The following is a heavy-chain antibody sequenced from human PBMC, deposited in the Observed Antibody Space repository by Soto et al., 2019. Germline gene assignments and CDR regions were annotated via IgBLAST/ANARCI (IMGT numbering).Heavy chain of an antibody. V-gene: IGHV1-18*01. CDR1: GYTFTSYG. D-gene: IGHD2-2*02. CDR2: ISAYNGNT. CDR3: ARDFGYQLLDPHDAFEI. Sequence: ASVKVSCKASGYTFTSYGISWVRQAPGQGLEWMGWISAYNGNTNYAQKLQGRVTMTTDTSTSTAYMELRSLRSDDTAVYYCARDFGYQLLDPHDAFEIWGQGTMVTVSS. J-gene: IGHJ3*02.